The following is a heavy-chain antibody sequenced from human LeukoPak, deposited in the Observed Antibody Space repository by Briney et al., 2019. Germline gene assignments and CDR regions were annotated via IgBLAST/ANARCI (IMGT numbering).Heavy chain of an antibody. CDR1: GFSLSRHGVS. V-gene: IGHV2-5*02. Sequence: ESGPTLVKPTQTLTLTCSSSGFSLSRHGVSVGWIRQPPGKALEFLALIYWDDDKRYSASLKARLRITKDTSRNQVVLTMTNIDPEDTATYYCAHSNPTAYSYDSSGYFFDYWGQGTLVIVSS. D-gene: IGHD3-22*01. CDR2: IYWDDDK. J-gene: IGHJ4*02. CDR3: AHSNPTAYSYDSSGYFFDY.